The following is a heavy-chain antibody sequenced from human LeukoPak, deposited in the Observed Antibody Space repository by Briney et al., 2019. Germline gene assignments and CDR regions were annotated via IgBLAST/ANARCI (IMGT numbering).Heavy chain of an antibody. CDR1: GGSISSYY. CDR3: ARDPVEMATILYFDY. V-gene: IGHV4-59*01. J-gene: IGHJ4*02. CDR2: IYYSGST. D-gene: IGHD5-24*01. Sequence: SETLSLTCTVSGGSISSYYWSWIRQPPGKGLEWIGYIYYSGSTNYNPSLKSRVTISVDTSKNQFSLKLSSVTAADTAVYYCARDPVEMATILYFDYWGQGTLVTVSS.